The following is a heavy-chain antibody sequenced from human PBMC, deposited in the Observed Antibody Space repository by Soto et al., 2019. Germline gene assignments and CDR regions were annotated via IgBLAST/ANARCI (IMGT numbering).Heavy chain of an antibody. CDR2: IYYSGST. CDR3: ARDSSHYGSGVIDY. Sequence: QVQLQESGPGLVKPSQTLSLTCTVSGGSISSGGYYWRWIRQHPGKGLEWIGYIYYSGSTYYNPSLKSRVTISVDTSKNQFSLKLSSVTAADTAVYYCARDSSHYGSGVIDYWGQGTLVTVSS. CDR1: GGSISSGGYY. J-gene: IGHJ4*02. V-gene: IGHV4-31*03. D-gene: IGHD3-10*01.